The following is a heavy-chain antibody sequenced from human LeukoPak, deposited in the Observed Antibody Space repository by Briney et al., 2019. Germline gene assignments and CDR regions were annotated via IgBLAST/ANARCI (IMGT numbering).Heavy chain of an antibody. CDR3: ARVEGPIAAPYYYGMDV. D-gene: IGHD6-6*01. CDR1: GGSISSYY. V-gene: IGHV4-59*01. CDR2: IYYSGST. Sequence: PSETLSLTCTVSGGSISSYYWGWIRQPPGKGLEWIGYIYYSGSTNYNPSLKSRVTISVDTSKNQFSLKLSSVTAADTAVYYCARVEGPIAAPYYYGMDVWGQGTTVTVSS. J-gene: IGHJ6*02.